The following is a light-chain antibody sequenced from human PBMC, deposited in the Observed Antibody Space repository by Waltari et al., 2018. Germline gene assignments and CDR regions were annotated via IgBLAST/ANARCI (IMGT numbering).Light chain of an antibody. J-gene: IGKJ2*01. Sequence: VLTQSPAPLSFSPGETATRSCTASQSVGTYLAWYQQKPGQAPRLLIYDASNMATGIPDRFRGSGSGTDFTLTISSLEPEDFALYYCQQRSSWTPHTFGQGARLEIK. V-gene: IGKV3-11*01. CDR1: QSVGTY. CDR3: QQRSSWTPHT. CDR2: DAS.